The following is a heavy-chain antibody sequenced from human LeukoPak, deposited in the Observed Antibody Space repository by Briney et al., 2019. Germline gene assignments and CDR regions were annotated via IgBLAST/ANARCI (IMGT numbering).Heavy chain of an antibody. CDR2: IYTSGGT. CDR3: ARVDFWSGSDY. J-gene: IGHJ4*02. CDR1: GGSISSYY. V-gene: IGHV4-4*07. D-gene: IGHD3-3*01. Sequence: PSGTLSLTCTVSGGSISSYYWSWIRQPAGRGLEWIGRIYTSGGTNYNPSLKSRVTMSVDTSKNQFSLKLSSVTAADTAVYYCARVDFWSGSDYWGQGTPVTVSS.